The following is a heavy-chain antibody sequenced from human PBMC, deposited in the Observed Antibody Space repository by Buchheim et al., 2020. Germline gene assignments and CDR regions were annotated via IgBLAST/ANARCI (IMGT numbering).Heavy chain of an antibody. Sequence: EVQLVESGGGLVQPGRSLRLSCTASGFTFGDYAMSWFGQAPGKGLEWVGFFRSKAYGGTTEYAASVKGKFTISREDSKSIAYLQMNSLKTEDTAVYYCTREPSYDFPTASFDYWGQGTL. CDR2: FRSKAYGGTT. D-gene: IGHD3-3*01. J-gene: IGHJ4*02. CDR3: TREPSYDFPTASFDY. CDR1: GFTFGDYA. V-gene: IGHV3-49*03.